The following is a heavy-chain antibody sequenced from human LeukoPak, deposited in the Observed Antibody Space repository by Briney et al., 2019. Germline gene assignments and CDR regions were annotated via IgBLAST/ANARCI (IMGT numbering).Heavy chain of an antibody. V-gene: IGHV4-59*01. J-gene: IGHJ5*02. CDR3: ARDQGCSGGSCYSNWFDP. CDR2: IDYSGST. D-gene: IGHD2-15*01. Sequence: SETLSLTCTISGGSISSYYWSWIRQPPGKGLEWIGNIDYSGSTNYNPSLKSRVTISLDTSKNQFSLTLSSVTAADTAVYYCARDQGCSGGSCYSNWFDPWGQGTLVTVSS. CDR1: GGSISSYY.